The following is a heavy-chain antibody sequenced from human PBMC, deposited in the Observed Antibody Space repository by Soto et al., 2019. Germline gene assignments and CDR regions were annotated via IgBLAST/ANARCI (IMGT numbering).Heavy chain of an antibody. CDR2: IIPIFGTA. D-gene: IGHD3-3*02. J-gene: IGHJ6*02. V-gene: IGHV1-69*06. CDR1: GGTFSSYA. CDR3: ASIRDLGMDV. Sequence: SVKVSCKASGGTFSSYAISWVRQAPGQGLEWMGGIIPIFGTANYAQKFQGRVTITADKSTSTAYMELSSLRPEDTAVYYCASIRDLGMDVWGQGTTVTVAS.